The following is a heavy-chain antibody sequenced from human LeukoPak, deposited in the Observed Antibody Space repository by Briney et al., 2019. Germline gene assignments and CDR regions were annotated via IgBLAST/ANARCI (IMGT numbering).Heavy chain of an antibody. Sequence: SETLSLTCAVYGGSFSGYYWSWIRQPPGKGLEWVGEINHSGSTNYNPSLKSRVTISVDTSKNQFSLKLSSVTAADTAVYYCAREGIQLRVIDYWGQGTLVTVSS. CDR2: INHSGST. V-gene: IGHV4-34*01. CDR3: AREGIQLRVIDY. D-gene: IGHD5-18*01. J-gene: IGHJ4*02. CDR1: GGSFSGYY.